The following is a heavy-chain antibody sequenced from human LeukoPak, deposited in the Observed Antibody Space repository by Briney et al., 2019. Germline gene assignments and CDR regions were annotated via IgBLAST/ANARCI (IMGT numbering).Heavy chain of an antibody. J-gene: IGHJ6*02. CDR1: GGSFSGYY. D-gene: IGHD3-3*01. Sequence: PSETLSLTCAVYGGSFSGYYWSWISQPPGKGLEWIGEINHSGSTNYNPSLKSRVTISVDTSKNQFSLKLSSVTAADTAVYYCARSRGDFWSGYYTNYYYYYGMDVWGQGTTVTVSS. CDR3: ARSRGDFWSGYYTNYYYYYGMDV. CDR2: INHSGST. V-gene: IGHV4-34*01.